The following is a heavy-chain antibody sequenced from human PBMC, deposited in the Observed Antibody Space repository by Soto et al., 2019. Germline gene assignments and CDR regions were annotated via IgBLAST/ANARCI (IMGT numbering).Heavy chain of an antibody. D-gene: IGHD6-13*01. CDR2: FYYSGST. J-gene: IGHJ3*02. CDR1: GASISSGSYY. Sequence: SETLSLTCTVSGASISSGSYYWSGSRQHPGKGLEWIGYFYYSGSTYYNPSLKSRVTISVDTSKNQFSLKLSSVTAADTAVYYCARPHNSIAAGGVAFDIWGQGTMVTVSS. CDR3: ARPHNSIAAGGVAFDI. V-gene: IGHV4-31*03.